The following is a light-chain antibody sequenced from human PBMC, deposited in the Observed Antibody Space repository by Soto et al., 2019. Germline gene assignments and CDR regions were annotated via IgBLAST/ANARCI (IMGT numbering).Light chain of an antibody. V-gene: IGKV1-5*01. Sequence: DIQMTQSHSTLSASLGDRVTITCRASQSISSWLAWYQQKPGKAPKLLIYDASSLESGVPSRFSGSGSGTEFTLTISSLQPDDFATYYCQQYNSYRTFGQGTKVDIK. J-gene: IGKJ1*01. CDR3: QQYNSYRT. CDR1: QSISSW. CDR2: DAS.